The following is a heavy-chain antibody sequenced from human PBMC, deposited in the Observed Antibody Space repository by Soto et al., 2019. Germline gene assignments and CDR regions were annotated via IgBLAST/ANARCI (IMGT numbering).Heavy chain of an antibody. CDR1: GYTFTTIR. D-gene: IGHD6-19*01. J-gene: IGHJ5*01. CDR3: ARDRSGWCDF. V-gene: IGHV1-18*01. Sequence: QVQLVQSAAEVRKPGASVKVSCKASGYTFTTIRLSWVRQAPGQGLEWMGWIRPRNGDTQYAQKFQGRVTMTADTSTTTAYMEVRSLRPDDTAVFDCARDRSGWCDFWGQGTLVTVSS. CDR2: IRPRNGDT.